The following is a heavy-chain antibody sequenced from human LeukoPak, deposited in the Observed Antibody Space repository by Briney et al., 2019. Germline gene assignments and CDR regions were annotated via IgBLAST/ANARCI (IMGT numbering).Heavy chain of an antibody. CDR2: IFYSGST. D-gene: IGHD1-26*01. CDR1: GGSISNYY. CDR3: ARGWRGVVGATSFDY. V-gene: IGHV4-59*01. Sequence: SETLSLTCTVSGGSISNYYWSWIRQPPGRGLEWIGYIFYSGSTNYNPSLKSRVTISVDTSKNQFSLTLNSVTAADTAVYYCARGWRGVVGATSFDYWGQGTLVTVSS. J-gene: IGHJ4*02.